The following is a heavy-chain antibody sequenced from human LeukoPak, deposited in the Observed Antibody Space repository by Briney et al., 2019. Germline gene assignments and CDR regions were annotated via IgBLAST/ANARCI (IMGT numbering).Heavy chain of an antibody. CDR2: ISGSGGTA. V-gene: IGHV3-23*01. CDR1: GFTFSIYA. Sequence: GGSLRLSCAASGFTFSIYAMSWVRQAPGKGLEWVSAISGSGGTAYYADSVKGRFTVFRDNSKNTVFLQMNNLRHEDTALYYCATRDFDFWGQGTLVTVSS. J-gene: IGHJ4*02. CDR3: ATRDFDF.